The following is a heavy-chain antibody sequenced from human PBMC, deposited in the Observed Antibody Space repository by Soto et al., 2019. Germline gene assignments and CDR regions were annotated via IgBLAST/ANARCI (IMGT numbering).Heavy chain of an antibody. Sequence: ASVKVSCKASGYTFTNYGISWVRQAPGQGLEWMGWISAYSGGTNYAQKFQGWVTMTRDTSISTAYMELSRLRSDDTAVYYCARGGYYYDSSGSYFGYWGQGTLVTVSS. V-gene: IGHV1-2*04. CDR3: ARGGYYYDSSGSYFGY. CDR1: GYTFTNYG. CDR2: ISAYSGGT. J-gene: IGHJ4*02. D-gene: IGHD3-22*01.